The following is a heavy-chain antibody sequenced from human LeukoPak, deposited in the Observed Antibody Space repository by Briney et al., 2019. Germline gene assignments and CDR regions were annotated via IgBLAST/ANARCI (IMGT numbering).Heavy chain of an antibody. CDR3: ARDPSSWYFDL. Sequence: SETLSLTCTLSGDSITSNYWSWIRQPAGKGLEWIGRIYTRGNTNYNPSLKSRATMSVDTSKNQFSLRLTSVTAADTALYYCARDPSSWYFDLWGRGTLVTVSS. J-gene: IGHJ2*01. CDR2: IYTRGNT. CDR1: GDSITSNY. V-gene: IGHV4-4*07.